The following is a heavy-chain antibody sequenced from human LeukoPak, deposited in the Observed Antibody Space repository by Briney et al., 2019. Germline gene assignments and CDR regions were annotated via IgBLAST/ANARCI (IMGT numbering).Heavy chain of an antibody. V-gene: IGHV1-8*01. CDR2: MNPNSGNT. Sequence: ASVKVSCKASGYTFTSYDINWVRQATGQGLEWMGWMNPNSGNTGYAQKFQGRVTMTRNTSISTAYMELSSLRSEDTAVYYCASWGMVIVVVPAAIQDYYYYGMEVWGQGTTVTVSS. D-gene: IGHD2-2*03. CDR3: ASWGMVIVVVPAAIQDYYYYGMEV. J-gene: IGHJ6*02. CDR1: GYTFTSYD.